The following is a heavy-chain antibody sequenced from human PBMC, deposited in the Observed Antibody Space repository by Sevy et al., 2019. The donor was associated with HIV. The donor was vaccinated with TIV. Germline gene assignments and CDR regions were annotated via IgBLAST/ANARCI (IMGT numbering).Heavy chain of an antibody. CDR1: GFTFSSYE. V-gene: IGHV3-48*03. CDR3: ARDLPPSATTVAHFDH. J-gene: IGHJ4*02. CDR2: IINSGTTT. Sequence: GGALRLSCAASGFTFSSYEMNWVRQAPGKGLEWVSYIINSGTTTSYSDSGRGRFTISRDNARNSLYLQMNSLRGEDTAVYYFARDLPPSATTVAHFDHWGQGTLVTVSS. D-gene: IGHD4-17*01.